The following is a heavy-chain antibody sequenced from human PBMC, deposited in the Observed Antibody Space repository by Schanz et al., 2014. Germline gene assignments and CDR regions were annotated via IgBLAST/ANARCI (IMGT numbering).Heavy chain of an antibody. J-gene: IGHJ4*02. CDR3: ARPRFDYGEVDY. V-gene: IGHV3-30*19. D-gene: IGHD4-17*01. Sequence: QVQLVESGGGVVQPGGSLRLSCAASGFAFSVYGMHWVRQAPGKGPEWVALISNDGSIKYYADSVEGRFTISRDNSRNTLYLQMNSLRTEDTAVYYCARPRFDYGEVDYWGQGTLVTVSS. CDR1: GFAFSVYG. CDR2: ISNDGSIK.